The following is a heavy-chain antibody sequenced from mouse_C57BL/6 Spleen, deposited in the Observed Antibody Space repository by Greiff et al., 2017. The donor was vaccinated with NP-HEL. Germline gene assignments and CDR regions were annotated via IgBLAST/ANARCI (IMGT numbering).Heavy chain of an antibody. J-gene: IGHJ1*03. CDR2: IYPGDGDT. CDR1: GYAFSSYW. Sequence: QVQLQQSGAELVKPGASVKISCKASGYAFSSYWMNWVKQRPGKGLEWIGQIYPGDGDTNYNGKFTGKATLTADKSSSTAYMQLSSLTSEDSAVYFCARDSNYWYFDVWGTGTTVTVSS. CDR3: ARDSNYWYFDV. D-gene: IGHD2-5*01. V-gene: IGHV1-80*01.